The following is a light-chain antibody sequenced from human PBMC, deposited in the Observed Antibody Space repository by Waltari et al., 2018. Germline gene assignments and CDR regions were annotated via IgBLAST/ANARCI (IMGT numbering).Light chain of an antibody. J-gene: IGLJ2*01. CDR2: DNN. CDR3: GAWDGNLSAGL. V-gene: IGLV1-51*01. Sequence: QSVLTQPPSVSGDPGQRVTISCTGSTSNIGTYSVSWYQQFPGTAPILLIYDNNKRPSGISDRFSGSKSGTSASLTITGLQPGDEADYYCGAWDGNLSAGLFGGGTRLIVL. CDR1: TSNIGTYS.